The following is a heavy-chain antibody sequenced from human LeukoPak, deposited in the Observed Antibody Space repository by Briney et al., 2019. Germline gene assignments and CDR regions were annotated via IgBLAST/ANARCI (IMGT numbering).Heavy chain of an antibody. V-gene: IGHV4-59*01. CDR3: ASTLDYGGNPGGYFDY. CDR2: IYYSGST. CDR1: GGSISSYY. D-gene: IGHD4-23*01. J-gene: IGHJ4*02. Sequence: SETLSLTCTVSGGSISSYYWSWIRQPPGKGLEWIGYIYYSGSTNYNPSLKSRVTISVDTSKNQFSLKLSSVTAADTAVYYCASTLDYGGNPGGYFDYWGQGTLVTVSS.